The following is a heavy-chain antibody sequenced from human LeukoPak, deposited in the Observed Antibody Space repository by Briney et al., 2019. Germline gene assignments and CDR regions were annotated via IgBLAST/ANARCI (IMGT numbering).Heavy chain of an antibody. CDR2: IYHSGST. J-gene: IGHJ3*02. CDR3: ARLITMIVVVKVPDAFDI. V-gene: IGHV4-38-2*02. CDR1: GYSISSNYY. Sequence: SETLSLTCTVSGYSISSNYYWGWIRQPPGKGLEWIGSIYHSGSTYYNPSLKSRVTISVDKSKNQFSLKLSSVTAADTAVYYCARLITMIVVVKVPDAFDIWGQGTMVTVSS. D-gene: IGHD3-22*01.